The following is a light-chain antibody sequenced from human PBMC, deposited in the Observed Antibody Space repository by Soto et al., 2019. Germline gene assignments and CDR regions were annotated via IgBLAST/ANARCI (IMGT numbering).Light chain of an antibody. CDR2: EVT. J-gene: IGLJ1*01. CDR1: SSDVGIYNY. Sequence: QSALTQPASVSGSPGQSIAISCTGSSSDVGIYNYVSWYQQHPGKVPKLIIYEVTNRPSGVSNRFSGSKSGNTASLTISGLQAQDDDDYSSSSYTTRSNRVLVTGTKVTVL. CDR3: SSYTTRSNRV. V-gene: IGLV2-14*01.